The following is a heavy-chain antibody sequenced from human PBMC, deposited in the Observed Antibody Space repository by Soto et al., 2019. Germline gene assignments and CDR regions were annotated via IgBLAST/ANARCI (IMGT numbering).Heavy chain of an antibody. CDR1: GFTFSSYE. J-gene: IGHJ4*02. Sequence: LRLSCAASGFTFSSYEMNWVRQAPGKGLEWVSYISSSGSTIYYADSVKGRFTISRDNAKNSLYLQMNSLRAEDTAVYYCARDSYYYDSSGYYNYFDYWGQGTLVTVSS. D-gene: IGHD3-22*01. CDR3: ARDSYYYDSSGYYNYFDY. V-gene: IGHV3-48*03. CDR2: ISSSGSTI.